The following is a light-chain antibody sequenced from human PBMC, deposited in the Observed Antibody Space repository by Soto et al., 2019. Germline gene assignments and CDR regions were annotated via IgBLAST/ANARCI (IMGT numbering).Light chain of an antibody. CDR2: GVS. CDR3: QQYDNWPPWT. V-gene: IGKV3-15*01. J-gene: IGKJ1*01. CDR1: ESVGSH. Sequence: DTVMTQSPATLSVSPGETATLSCRASESVGSHLAWYQQKPGQAPRLLIYGVSTRATGIPARFRGSGSETEFTLTISSLPSEDFAVYYCQQYDNWPPWTFGQGTKVEI.